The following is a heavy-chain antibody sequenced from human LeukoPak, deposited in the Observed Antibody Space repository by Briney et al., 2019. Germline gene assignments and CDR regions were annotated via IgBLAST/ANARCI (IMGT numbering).Heavy chain of an antibody. CDR1: GFTFSSYG. J-gene: IGHJ4*02. CDR3: AKDFGCHAGIAGDY. CDR2: ISYYGSNK. V-gene: IGHV3-30*18. Sequence: GGPLRLSCAASGFTFSSYGTHWVRQAPGKGLEGVAVISYYGSNKYYADSVKGRFTISRDNSKNTLYLQINSLRADDTAVYYCAKDFGCHAGIAGDYWGQGTLVTVSS. D-gene: IGHD6-13*01.